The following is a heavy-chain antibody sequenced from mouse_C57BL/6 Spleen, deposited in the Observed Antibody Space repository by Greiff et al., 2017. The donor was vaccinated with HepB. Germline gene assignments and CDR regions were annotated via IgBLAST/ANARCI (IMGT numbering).Heavy chain of an antibody. CDR2: IYPGNSDT. D-gene: IGHD2-4*01. J-gene: IGHJ4*01. CDR1: GYTFTSYW. V-gene: IGHV1-5*01. CDR3: TRSFYEYDQGYAMDY. Sequence: VQLQQSGTVLARPGASVKMSCKTSGYTFTSYWMHWVKQRPGQGLEWIGAIYPGNSDTSYNQKFKGKAKLTAVTSASTAYMELSSLTNEDSAVYYCTRSFYEYDQGYAMDYWGQGTSVTVSS.